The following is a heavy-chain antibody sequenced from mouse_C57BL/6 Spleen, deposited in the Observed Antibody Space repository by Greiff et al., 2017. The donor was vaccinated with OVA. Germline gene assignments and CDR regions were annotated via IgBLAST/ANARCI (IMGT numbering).Heavy chain of an antibody. CDR2: INPSTGGT. D-gene: IGHD2-4*01. CDR1: GYSFTGYY. Sequence: VQLQQSGPELVKPGASVKISCKASGYSFTGYYMNWVKQSPEKSLEWIGEINPSTGGTTYNQKFKAKATLTVDKSSSTAYMQLKSLTSEDSAVYYCARGGITKKFFDYWGQGTTLTVSS. CDR3: ARGGITKKFFDY. V-gene: IGHV1-42*01. J-gene: IGHJ2*01.